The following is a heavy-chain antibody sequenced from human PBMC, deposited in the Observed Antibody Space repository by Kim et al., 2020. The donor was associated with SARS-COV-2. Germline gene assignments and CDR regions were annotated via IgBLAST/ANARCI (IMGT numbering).Heavy chain of an antibody. Sequence: ADSVKGRLPISRDKAKNSLYLQMNSLRAEDTAVYYCARVGSTVAAGSIDYWGQGTLVTVSS. D-gene: IGHD6-13*01. V-gene: IGHV3-11*01. J-gene: IGHJ4*02. CDR3: ARVGSTVAAGSIDY.